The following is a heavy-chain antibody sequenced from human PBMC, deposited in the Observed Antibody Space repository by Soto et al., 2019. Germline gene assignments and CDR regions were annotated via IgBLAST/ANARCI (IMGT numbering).Heavy chain of an antibody. CDR2: ISSSSSTI. CDR1: GFTFSSYS. D-gene: IGHD3-9*01. J-gene: IGHJ4*02. CDR3: ARDGYDILTGYPTESFDY. Sequence: EVQLVESGGGLVQPGGSLRLSCAASGFTFSSYSMNWVRQAPGKGLEWVSYISSSSSTIYYADSVKGRFTISRDNAKXSXXLQMNSLRAEDTAVYYCARDGYDILTGYPTESFDYWGQGTLVTVSS. V-gene: IGHV3-48*01.